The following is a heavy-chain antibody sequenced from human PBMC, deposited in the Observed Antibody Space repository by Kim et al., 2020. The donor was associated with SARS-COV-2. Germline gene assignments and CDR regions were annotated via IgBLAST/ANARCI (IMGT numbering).Heavy chain of an antibody. V-gene: IGHV3-9*01. Sequence: GGSLRLSCATSGFTFDDYAMHWVRQAPGKGLEWVSGITWSGGSIAYADSVKGRFTISRDNAKNSLYLQMNSLRTEDTALYYCAKDASSSYTAVYGMDVWGQGTTVTVSS. J-gene: IGHJ6*02. CDR3: AKDASSSYTAVYGMDV. D-gene: IGHD6-13*01. CDR1: GFTFDDYA. CDR2: ITWSGGSI.